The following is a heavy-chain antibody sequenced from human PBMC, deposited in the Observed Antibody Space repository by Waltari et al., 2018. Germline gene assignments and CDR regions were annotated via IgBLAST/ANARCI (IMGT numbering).Heavy chain of an antibody. CDR1: GYTFTSYD. CDR2: MNPNSGNT. Sequence: QVQLVQSGAEVKKPGASVKVSCKASGYTFTSYDSHWVRQATGQGLEWMGWMNPNSGNTGYAQKFQGRVTITADTFTDTAYMELSSLRSEDTAVYYCATRFSGASAGGDYWGQGTLVTVSS. J-gene: IGHJ4*02. D-gene: IGHD6-13*01. CDR3: ATRFSGASAGGDY. V-gene: IGHV1-8*02.